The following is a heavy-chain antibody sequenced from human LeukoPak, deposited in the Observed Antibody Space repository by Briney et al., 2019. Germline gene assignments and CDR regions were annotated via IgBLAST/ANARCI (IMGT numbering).Heavy chain of an antibody. CDR2: INPDRGGT. Sequence: ASVKVSCKASGYTFTGFYIHWVRQAPGQGLEWMGWINPDRGGTNYAQKFQGRVTLTRDTSINTAYMELSGLTSDDTAVYYCVTEDFVVIPAAMRGDYWGQGTLVIVSS. D-gene: IGHD2-2*01. J-gene: IGHJ4*02. V-gene: IGHV1-2*02. CDR1: GYTFTGFY. CDR3: VTEDFVVIPAAMRGDY.